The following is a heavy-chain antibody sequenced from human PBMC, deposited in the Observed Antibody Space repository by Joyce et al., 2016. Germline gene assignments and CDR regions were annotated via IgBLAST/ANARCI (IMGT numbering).Heavy chain of an antibody. CDR3: ARGGLVYDYSMDV. CDR2: IGGDSTYI. J-gene: IGHJ6*02. V-gene: IGHV3-21*02. D-gene: IGHD2-8*02. Sequence: EVQLVESGGGLVEPGGSLRISCAASGFTLRTSSMSWFRQAPGRGLECVSSIGGDSTYIFCADSVKCRFTVSRDNAKSSLYLQMNTLRAEDTAVFFCARGGLVYDYSMDVWGQGTTVTVSS. CDR1: GFTLRTSS.